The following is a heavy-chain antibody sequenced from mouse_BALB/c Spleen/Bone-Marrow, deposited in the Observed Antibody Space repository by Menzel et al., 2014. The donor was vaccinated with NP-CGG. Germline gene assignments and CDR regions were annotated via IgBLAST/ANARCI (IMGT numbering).Heavy chain of an antibody. CDR2: IDPANGNT. Sequence: EVKLMESGAELVKPGASVKLSCTASGFNIKDTYMHWVKQRPEQGLEWIGRIDPANGNTKYDPKFQGKATITADTSSNTASLQLRRLTSENTAVYYSASYYYASSAFAYWGHKTLGTVSA. D-gene: IGHD1-1*01. CDR3: ASYYYASSAFAY. CDR1: GFNIKDTY. J-gene: IGHJ3*01. V-gene: IGHV14-3*02.